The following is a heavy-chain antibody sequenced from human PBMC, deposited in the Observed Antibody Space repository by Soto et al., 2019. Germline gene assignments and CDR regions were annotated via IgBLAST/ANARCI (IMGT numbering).Heavy chain of an antibody. V-gene: IGHV4-31*03. J-gene: IGHJ6*04. CDR1: GGSISSGGYC. CDR2: INYSASN. Sequence: ASETLSLTCTVSGGSISSGGYCWIWLRQQQGQGWVGIGYINYSASNNSNPSLQSRVTISVDTSQFHLSLKPSSVSAADKAVYYCARDSDEYVWGSYRGYYGMDVWGKGTTVTVSS. D-gene: IGHD3-16*02. CDR3: ARDSDEYVWGSYRGYYGMDV.